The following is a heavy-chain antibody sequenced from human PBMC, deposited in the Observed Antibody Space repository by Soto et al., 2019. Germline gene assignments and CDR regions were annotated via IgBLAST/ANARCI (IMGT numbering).Heavy chain of an antibody. J-gene: IGHJ6*03. CDR3: ARDYCSSTSCYFGGGPSHLVREYYMDV. Sequence: GGSLRLSCAASGFTFSDYYMSWIRQAPGKGLEWVSYISSSGSTIYYADSVKGRFTISRDNAKNSLYLQMNSLRAEDTAVYYCARDYCSSTSCYFGGGPSHLVREYYMDVWGKGTTVTVSS. V-gene: IGHV3-11*01. D-gene: IGHD2-2*01. CDR2: ISSSGSTI. CDR1: GFTFSDYY.